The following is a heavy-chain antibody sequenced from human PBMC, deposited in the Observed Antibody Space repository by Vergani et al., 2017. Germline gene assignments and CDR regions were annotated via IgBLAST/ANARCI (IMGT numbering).Heavy chain of an antibody. CDR3: TTDPRYSGDGSCYWLRDHHYYGMDV. CDR1: GFSFRNAW. J-gene: IGHJ6*02. CDR2: IKSTFDRGTT. D-gene: IGHD2-21*01. Sequence: EVQLVESGGGIVKPGGSLRLSCVASGFSFRNAWMNWVRRTPGKGLEWVGRIKSTFDRGTTDYAAAVKGRFTISRDDSKNTLFLQMNGLKTEDIGVYYCTTDPRYSGDGSCYWLRDHHYYGMDVWGQGTTASVSS. V-gene: IGHV3-15*07.